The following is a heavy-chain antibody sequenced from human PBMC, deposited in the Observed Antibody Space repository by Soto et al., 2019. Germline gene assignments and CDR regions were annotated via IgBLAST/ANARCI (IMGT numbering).Heavy chain of an antibody. D-gene: IGHD3-3*01. CDR2: ISYDGSSK. CDR1: GFTFSDYG. Sequence: QVQLVESGGGVVQPGRSLRLSCAASGFTFSDYGMHWVRQAPGKGLEWVALISYDGSSKQYADSVRGRFTISRDNSENTVYLQMNRLRAEDTAIYYCARGYTSGYTSNWFDPWGQGTLVTVSS. J-gene: IGHJ5*02. CDR3: ARGYTSGYTSNWFDP. V-gene: IGHV3-30*19.